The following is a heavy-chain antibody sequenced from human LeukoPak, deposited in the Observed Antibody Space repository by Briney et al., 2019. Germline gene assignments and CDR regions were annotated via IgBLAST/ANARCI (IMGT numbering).Heavy chain of an antibody. Sequence: GGSLRLSCAASGFPFSIYSMKWARRARGEGREWVSSISSRRRYIYYADSVKGRFTTSRDNAKNSLYLQMNSLRAEDTAVYYCARGSSTHGEYYFDYWGRETLVTVSS. D-gene: IGHD2-2*01. CDR2: ISSRRRYI. CDR1: GFPFSIYS. CDR3: ARGSSTHGEYYFDY. V-gene: IGHV3-21*01. J-gene: IGHJ4*02.